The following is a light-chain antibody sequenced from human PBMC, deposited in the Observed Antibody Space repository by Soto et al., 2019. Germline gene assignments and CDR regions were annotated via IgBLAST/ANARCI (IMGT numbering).Light chain of an antibody. V-gene: IGKV3-15*01. CDR3: QQYNNWPPT. J-gene: IGKJ5*01. CDR1: QSVSNN. Sequence: EIVITQSPATLSVSPGERATLSCRASQSVSNNLGWYQQKPGQAPRLLIYGASTRATGIPARFSGSGSGTEFTLTISSLQSEDFAVYYCQQYNNWPPTFGQGTRLAI. CDR2: GAS.